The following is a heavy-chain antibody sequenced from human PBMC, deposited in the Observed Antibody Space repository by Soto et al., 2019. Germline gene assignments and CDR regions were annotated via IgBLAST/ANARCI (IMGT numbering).Heavy chain of an antibody. J-gene: IGHJ1*01. Sequence: PSETLSLTCTVSGGSISSNYWSWIRQPPGKGLEWIGYIYYSGSTNYNPSLKSRVTISVDTSKNQFSLKLSSVTAADTAVYYCARHSWLQSPPQYWGPGTLVTVSS. CDR1: GGSISSNY. CDR3: ARHSWLQSPPQY. CDR2: IYYSGST. D-gene: IGHD5-12*01. V-gene: IGHV4-59*08.